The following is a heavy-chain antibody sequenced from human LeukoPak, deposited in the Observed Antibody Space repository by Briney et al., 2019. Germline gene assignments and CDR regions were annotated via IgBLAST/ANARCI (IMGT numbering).Heavy chain of an antibody. CDR3: ARGHTAVTRHFDF. J-gene: IGHJ4*02. CDR2: ISSGSSAI. V-gene: IGHV3-21*01. Sequence: GGSLRLSCEASGFTFTTYSMTWVRQAPGKGVEWVSIISSGSSAIFSADALKGRFTISRDDAKNLLYLDMNSLRAEDTAVYYCARGHTAVTRHFDFWGQGTLVTVSS. D-gene: IGHD4-17*01. CDR1: GFTFTTYS.